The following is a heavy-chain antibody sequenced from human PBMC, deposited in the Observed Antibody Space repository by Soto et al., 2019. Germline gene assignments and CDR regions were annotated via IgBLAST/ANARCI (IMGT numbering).Heavy chain of an antibody. CDR2: INHSGST. J-gene: IGHJ3*01. V-gene: IGHV4-34*01. CDR3: VRHLDRCDGGDCVLAFHV. D-gene: IGHD2-21*02. Sequence: PSETLSLTCAVYGGSFSGYYWSWIRQPPGKGLEWIGEINHSGSTNYNPPLKSRITISVDTSKNQFSLKLNSVTDADTAVYYCVRHLDRCDGGDCVLAFHVWGQGTMVTVSS. CDR1: GGSFSGYY.